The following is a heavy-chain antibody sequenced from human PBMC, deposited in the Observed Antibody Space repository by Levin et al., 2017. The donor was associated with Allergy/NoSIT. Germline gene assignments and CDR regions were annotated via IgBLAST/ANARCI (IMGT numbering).Heavy chain of an antibody. Sequence: NPSETLSLTCAVYGGSFSGYYWSWIRQPPGKGLEWIGEINHSGSTNYNPSLKSRVTISVDTSKNQFSLKLSSVTAADTAVYYCARTYYVVVVPATKKGRFDPWGQGTLVTVSS. V-gene: IGHV4-34*01. CDR3: ARTYYVVVVPATKKGRFDP. CDR2: INHSGST. D-gene: IGHD2-2*01. CDR1: GGSFSGYY. J-gene: IGHJ5*02.